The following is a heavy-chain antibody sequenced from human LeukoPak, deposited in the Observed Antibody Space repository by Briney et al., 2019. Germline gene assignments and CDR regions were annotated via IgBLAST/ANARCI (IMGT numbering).Heavy chain of an antibody. Sequence: SETLSLTCTVSGGSISSYYWSWIRQPPGKGLEWIGYIYYSGSTNYNPSLKSRVTISVDTSKNQFSLKLSSVTAADTAVYYCARGDLLTGYSFDYWGQGTLVTVSS. CDR2: IYYSGST. V-gene: IGHV4-59*01. CDR3: ARGDLLTGYSFDY. D-gene: IGHD3-9*01. CDR1: GGSISSYY. J-gene: IGHJ4*02.